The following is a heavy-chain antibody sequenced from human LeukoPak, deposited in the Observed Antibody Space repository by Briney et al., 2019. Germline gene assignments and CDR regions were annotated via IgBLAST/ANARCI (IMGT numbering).Heavy chain of an antibody. Sequence: GGSLRLSCAASGFTLSSYGMHWVRQAPGKGLEWVAVIWYDGSNKYYADSVKGRFTISRDNSKNTLYLQMNSLRAEDTAVYYCARDRGGSYGRDAFDIWGQGTMVTVSS. CDR3: ARDRGGSYGRDAFDI. J-gene: IGHJ3*02. CDR1: GFTLSSYG. V-gene: IGHV3-33*01. D-gene: IGHD1-26*01. CDR2: IWYDGSNK.